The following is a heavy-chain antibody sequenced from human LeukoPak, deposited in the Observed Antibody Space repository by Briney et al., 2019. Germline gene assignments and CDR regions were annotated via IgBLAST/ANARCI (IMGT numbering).Heavy chain of an antibody. J-gene: IGHJ5*02. CDR3: AKDSYGGRLGYNWFDP. V-gene: IGHV3-23*01. CDR2: ISGSGGST. CDR1: GFTFSSYA. Sequence: GRSLRLSCAASGFTFSSYAMHWVRQAPGKGLEWVSAISGSGGSTYYADSVKGRFTISRDNSKNTLYLQMNSLRAEDTAVYYCAKDSYGGRLGYNWFDPWGQGTLVTVSS. D-gene: IGHD4-23*01.